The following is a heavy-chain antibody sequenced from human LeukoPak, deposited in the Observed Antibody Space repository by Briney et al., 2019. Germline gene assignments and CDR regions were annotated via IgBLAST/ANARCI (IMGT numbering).Heavy chain of an antibody. J-gene: IGHJ4*02. CDR1: GFNFDDYA. CDR3: AREGITNWGFDY. D-gene: IGHD7-27*01. Sequence: GGSLRLSCAASGFNFDDYAMHWVRQAPGKGLEWVSGISWNSGSIDYADSVKGRFTISRDNSKNTLYLQMNSLRAEDTAVYYCAREGITNWGFDYWGQGTLVTVSS. V-gene: IGHV3-9*01. CDR2: ISWNSGSI.